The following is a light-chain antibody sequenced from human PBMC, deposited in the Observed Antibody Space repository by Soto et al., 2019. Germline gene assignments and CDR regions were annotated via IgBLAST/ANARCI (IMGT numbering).Light chain of an antibody. CDR1: QGINNY. V-gene: IGKV1-27*01. CDR2: SAS. J-gene: IGKJ3*01. CDR3: QHYDNTPPSVT. Sequence: DIQMTQSPSSLSASVGDSVTITCRASQGINNYLAWYQQKPGKVPVLLIYSASTLKSGVPSRFSGRGAGTDFTLTISSLQPEDFAVYYCQHYDNTPPSVTFGPGTKVDIK.